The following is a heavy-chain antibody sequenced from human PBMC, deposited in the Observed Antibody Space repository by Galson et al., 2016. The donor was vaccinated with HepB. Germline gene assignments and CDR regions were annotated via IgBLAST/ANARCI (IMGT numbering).Heavy chain of an antibody. CDR2: ISYDGSNK. J-gene: IGHJ6*02. D-gene: IGHD6-19*01. CDR3: AKPQGIGWEVSFYYYYYGLDV. Sequence: SLRLSCAASGFTFSIYAMHWVRQAPGKGLEWVAVISYDGSNKYYADSVKGRFTISRDNSKNTLYLQMNSLRPEDTAIYYCAKPQGIGWEVSFYYYYYGLDVWGPGTTVTVSS. V-gene: IGHV3-30-3*02. CDR1: GFTFSIYA.